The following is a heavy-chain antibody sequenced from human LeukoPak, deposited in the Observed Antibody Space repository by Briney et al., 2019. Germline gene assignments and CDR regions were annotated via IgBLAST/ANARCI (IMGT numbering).Heavy chain of an antibody. V-gene: IGHV4-4*07. J-gene: IGHJ4*02. CDR3: ARDLRVGWTYEVPFDY. D-gene: IGHD3-22*01. Sequence: PSETLSLTCTVSGGSMNNNYWSWIRQSAGKGLEWIGRIYSSGTTNYNPSLKSRVIMSVDTSKNQFSLKLNSVTAADTAIYYCARDLRVGWTYEVPFDYWGQGTLVTVSS. CDR2: IYSSGTT. CDR1: GGSMNNNY.